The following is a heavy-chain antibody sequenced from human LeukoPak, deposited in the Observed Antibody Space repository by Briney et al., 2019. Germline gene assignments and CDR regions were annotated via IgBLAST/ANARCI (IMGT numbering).Heavy chain of an antibody. CDR1: GFTFSSYS. Sequence: GSLRLSCAASGFTFSSYSMNWVRQAPGKGLEWVSYISSSSSTIYYADSVKGRFTISRDNAKNSLYLQMNSLRAEDTAVYYCARSAPTVRGVIESIYMDVWGKGTTVTVSS. J-gene: IGHJ6*03. D-gene: IGHD3-10*01. CDR3: ARSAPTVRGVIESIYMDV. CDR2: ISSSSSTI. V-gene: IGHV3-48*01.